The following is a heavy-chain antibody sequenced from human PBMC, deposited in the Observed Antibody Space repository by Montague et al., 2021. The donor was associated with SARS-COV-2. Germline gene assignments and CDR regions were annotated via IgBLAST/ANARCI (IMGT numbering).Heavy chain of an antibody. Sequence: CAISGDSVSGEVATCNWVRQSPSLHLRWLVVTYYMSKWYNDYAECVKSRITIDPDTSKHQFSLHLNSVTPEDTAVYHCARIPVGSKYYFDFWGQGTLVTVSS. CDR1: GDSVSGEVAT. D-gene: IGHD2-2*01. CDR3: ARIPVGSKYYFDF. J-gene: IGHJ4*02. V-gene: IGHV6-1*01. CDR2: TYYMSKWYN.